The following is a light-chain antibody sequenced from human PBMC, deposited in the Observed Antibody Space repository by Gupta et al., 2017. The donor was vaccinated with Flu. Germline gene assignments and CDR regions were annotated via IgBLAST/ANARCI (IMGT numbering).Light chain of an antibody. CDR1: QLIGNN. J-gene: IGKJ4*01. Sequence: HSLQSGERASCSCKASQLIGNNLAWYQQNPCRAPTLLIYDASTMATAVPARFSRSGCGADFTSTSSSLHTNDSAIYYCEQYNSWAPPTFGGGTKVEFK. CDR2: DAS. V-gene: IGKV3-15*01. CDR3: EQYNSWAPPT.